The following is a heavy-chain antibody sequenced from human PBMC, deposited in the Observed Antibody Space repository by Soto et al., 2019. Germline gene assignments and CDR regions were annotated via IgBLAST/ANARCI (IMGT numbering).Heavy chain of an antibody. D-gene: IGHD2-15*01. Sequence: QVQLVQSGAEVKKPGSSVKVSCKASGGTFSSYTISWVRQAPGQGLEWMGRIIPILGIANYAQKFQGRVTITADKSTSTAYRELSSLRSEDTAVYYCARDRVVVAADDAFDIWGQGTMVTVSS. CDR2: IIPILGIA. V-gene: IGHV1-69*08. CDR3: ARDRVVVAADDAFDI. CDR1: GGTFSSYT. J-gene: IGHJ3*02.